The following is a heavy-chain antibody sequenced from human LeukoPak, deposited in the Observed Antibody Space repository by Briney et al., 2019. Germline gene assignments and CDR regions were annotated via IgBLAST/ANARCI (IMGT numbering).Heavy chain of an antibody. V-gene: IGHV4-39*01. CDR1: GGSISSSNYY. CDR2: IYYSGST. D-gene: IGHD1-26*01. Sequence: SETLSLTCTVSGGSISSSNYYWGWIRQPPGEGLEWIGYIYYSGSTYYNPSLKSRVTMSVDTSKNQFSLKLSSVTAADTAVYYCARYYSGSYGFDYWGQETLVTVSS. J-gene: IGHJ4*02. CDR3: ARYYSGSYGFDY.